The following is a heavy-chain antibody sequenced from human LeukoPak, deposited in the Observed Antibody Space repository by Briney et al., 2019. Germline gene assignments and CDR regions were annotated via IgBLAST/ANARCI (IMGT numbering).Heavy chain of an antibody. J-gene: IGHJ3*02. CDR3: ARGGVVVQDAFDI. CDR2: IYYSGST. V-gene: IGHV4-59*01. D-gene: IGHD1-1*01. Sequence: SETLSLTCTVSGGSISTYHWSWIRQPPGKGLEWIGYIYYSGSTNYNPSLKSRATISVDTSKNQFSLKLSSVTAADTAMYYCARGGVVVQDAFDIWGQGTMVTVSS. CDR1: GGSISTYH.